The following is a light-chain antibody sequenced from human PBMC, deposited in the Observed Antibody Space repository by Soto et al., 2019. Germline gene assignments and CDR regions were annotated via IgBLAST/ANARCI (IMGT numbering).Light chain of an antibody. CDR3: LLYYGGFYG. CDR1: TVPVPSRFY. Sequence: QPLVTQDPSLTVSSGWTVTLTCASSTVPVPSRFYPHWVQQKPGQAPTTLIYSTTNKHSWNPARFSGSLLGGKAALTLSGVQPEDEADYYCLLYYGGFYGFVAGTKVTVL. V-gene: IGLV7-43*01. J-gene: IGLJ1*01. CDR2: STT.